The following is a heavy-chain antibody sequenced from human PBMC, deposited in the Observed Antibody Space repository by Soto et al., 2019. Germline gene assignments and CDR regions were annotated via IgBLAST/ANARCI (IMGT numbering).Heavy chain of an antibody. D-gene: IGHD1-1*01. Sequence: EVQLLESGGGLVQPGGSLRLSCAASGFTFSTYAMNWVRQAPGNGLEWVSAISGSGGSIHYADSVKGRFTISRDNSKNTLYLQMNSLGDEDTGVYHCVKGYWKGGVWGQGTTVTVSS. CDR3: VKGYWKGGV. CDR2: ISGSGGSI. J-gene: IGHJ6*02. V-gene: IGHV3-23*01. CDR1: GFTFSTYA.